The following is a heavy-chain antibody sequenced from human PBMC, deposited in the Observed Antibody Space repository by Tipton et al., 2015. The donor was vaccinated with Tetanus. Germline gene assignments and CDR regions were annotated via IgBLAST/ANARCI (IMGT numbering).Heavy chain of an antibody. V-gene: IGHV3-33*01. CDR3: ARDQVGYCSGGSCSPSFYYGMDV. CDR2: IWYDGSNK. CDR1: GFTFSSYG. J-gene: IGHJ6*02. D-gene: IGHD2-15*01. Sequence: CAAPGFTFSSYGMHWVRQAPGKGLEWVAVIWYDGSNKYYADSVKGRFTISRDNSKNTLYLQMNSLRAEDTAVYYCARDQVGYCSGGSCSPSFYYGMDVWGQGTTVTVSS.